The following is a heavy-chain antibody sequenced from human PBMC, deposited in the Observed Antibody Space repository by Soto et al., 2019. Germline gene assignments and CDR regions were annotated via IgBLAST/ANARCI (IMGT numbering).Heavy chain of an antibody. CDR1: GASMSTYS. Sequence: SETLSLTCTVSGASMSTYSYSWIRQPPGKGLEWIGNIYYSGSTNYNPSLKSRVTISVDMSKNQFSLKLSSVTAADTAVYYCARGWYASNWDYYYGMDVWGQGTTVTVSS. D-gene: IGHD6-13*01. CDR2: IYYSGST. CDR3: ARGWYASNWDYYYGMDV. V-gene: IGHV4-59*01. J-gene: IGHJ6*02.